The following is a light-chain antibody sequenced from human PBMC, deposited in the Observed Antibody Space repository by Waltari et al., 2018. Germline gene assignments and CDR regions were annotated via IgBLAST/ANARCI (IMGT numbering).Light chain of an antibody. CDR1: QGVGRE. V-gene: IGKV3D-15*01. J-gene: IGKJ4*01. CDR2: GVS. Sequence: ETVMTQSPATLSVAPGERATLSCRASQGVGRELAWYQQKPGQAPRLLIYGVSTRATGVPARFSGSGSGAEFILTISSLQSEDFEVYYCQQYDNWPLTFGGGTKVEIK. CDR3: QQYDNWPLT.